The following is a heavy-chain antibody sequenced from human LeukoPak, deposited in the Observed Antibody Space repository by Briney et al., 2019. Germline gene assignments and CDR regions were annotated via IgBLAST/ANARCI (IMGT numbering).Heavy chain of an antibody. CDR2: ISSSSSYI. Sequence: GGSLRLSCAASGFTCSSYSMNWVRQAPGKGLEWVSSISSSSSYIYYADSVKGRFTISRDNAKNSLYLQMNSLRAEDTAVYYCARDLGVVVVAAQNVSLWSGWGQGTLVTVSS. J-gene: IGHJ4*02. CDR1: GFTCSSYS. D-gene: IGHD2-15*01. CDR3: ARDLGVVVVAAQNVSLWSG. V-gene: IGHV3-21*01.